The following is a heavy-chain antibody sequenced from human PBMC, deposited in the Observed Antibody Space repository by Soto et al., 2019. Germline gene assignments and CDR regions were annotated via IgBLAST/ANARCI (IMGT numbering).Heavy chain of an antibody. V-gene: IGHV1-69*13. J-gene: IGHJ5*02. CDR3: ARDGIDYYDRSGPIKMRKTHGFDP. CDR2: IIPIFGTA. CDR1: GGTFSSYA. Sequence: SVKVSCKASGGTFSSYAISWVRQAPGQGLEWMGGIIPIFGTANYAQKFQGRVTITADESTSTAYMELSSLRSEDTAVYYCARDGIDYYDRSGPIKMRKTHGFDPWDQGTLVTVSS. D-gene: IGHD3-22*01.